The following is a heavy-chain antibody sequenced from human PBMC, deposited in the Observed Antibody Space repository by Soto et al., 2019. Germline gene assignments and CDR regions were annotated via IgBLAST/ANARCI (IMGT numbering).Heavy chain of an antibody. D-gene: IGHD2-2*01. CDR1: GFTVSSNY. V-gene: IGHV3-53*04. CDR2: IYSGGST. CDR3: AREYCSSTSCYDY. Sequence: GGSLRLSCAASGFTVSSNYMSWVRQAPGKGLEWVSVIYSGGSTYYADSVKGRFTISRHNSKNTLYLQMNSLRAEDTAVYYCAREYCSSTSCYDYWGQGTLVTVSS. J-gene: IGHJ4*02.